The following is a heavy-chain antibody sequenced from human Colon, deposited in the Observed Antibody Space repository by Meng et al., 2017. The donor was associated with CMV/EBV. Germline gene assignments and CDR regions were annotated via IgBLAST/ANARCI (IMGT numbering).Heavy chain of an antibody. J-gene: IGHJ3*02. CDR2: INHSGST. CDR1: GGSFSGYY. V-gene: IGHV4-34*01. Sequence: SETLSLTCAVYGGSFSGYYWSWIRQPPGKGLEWIGEINHSGSTNYNPSLKSRVTMSLDTSKNQFSLRLSSVTPADTAVYYCARDGVMVAYGGNSNSFDIWGQGTLVTVSS. D-gene: IGHD4-23*01. CDR3: ARDGVMVAYGGNSNSFDI.